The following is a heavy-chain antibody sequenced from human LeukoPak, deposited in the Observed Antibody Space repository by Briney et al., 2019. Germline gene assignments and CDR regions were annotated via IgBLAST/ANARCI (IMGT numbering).Heavy chain of an antibody. CDR2: ISGDGGST. Sequence: PGGSLRLSCAASGFTFDDYAMHWVRQAPGKGLEWVSLISGDGGSTYYADSVKGRFTISRDNSKNSLYLQMNSLRTEDTALYYCAKIGQPLVVVTATSDYWGQGTLVTVSS. CDR1: GFTFDDYA. D-gene: IGHD2-21*02. CDR3: AKIGQPLVVVTATSDY. J-gene: IGHJ4*02. V-gene: IGHV3-43*02.